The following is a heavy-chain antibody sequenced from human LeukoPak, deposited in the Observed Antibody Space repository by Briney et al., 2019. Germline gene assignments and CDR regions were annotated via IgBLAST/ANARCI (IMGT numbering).Heavy chain of an antibody. J-gene: IGHJ4*02. Sequence: ASVKVSFKASGYTFTGYYMHWVRQAPGQGLEWMGRINPNSGGTNYAQKFQGRVTMTRDTSISTDYMELSRLRSDDTAVYYCAGSQDYYDSSGYQYYFDYWGQGTLVTVSS. V-gene: IGHV1-2*06. D-gene: IGHD3-22*01. CDR2: INPNSGGT. CDR1: GYTFTGYY. CDR3: AGSQDYYDSSGYQYYFDY.